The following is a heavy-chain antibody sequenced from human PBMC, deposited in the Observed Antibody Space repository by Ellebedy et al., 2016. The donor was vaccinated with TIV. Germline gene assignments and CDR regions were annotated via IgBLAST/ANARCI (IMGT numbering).Heavy chain of an antibody. CDR2: INWNGGST. CDR1: GFTFDDYG. Sequence: GESLKISCAASGFTFDDYGMSWVRQAPGKGLEWVSGINWNGGSTGYADSVKGRFTISRDNAKNSLYLQMNSLRAEDTALYHCARGRYCSSSSRGFLDYWGQGTLITVSS. CDR3: ARGRYCSSSSRGFLDY. D-gene: IGHD2-2*01. J-gene: IGHJ4*02. V-gene: IGHV3-20*01.